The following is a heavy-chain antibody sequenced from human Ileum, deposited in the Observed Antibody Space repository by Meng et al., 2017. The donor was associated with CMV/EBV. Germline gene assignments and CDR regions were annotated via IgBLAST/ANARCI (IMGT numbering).Heavy chain of an antibody. J-gene: IGHJ4*02. V-gene: IGHV4-34*01. CDR1: GSFSGYY. CDR2: INQSGST. D-gene: IGHD3-10*01. Sequence: GSFSGYYWSWIRQPPGQGLEWIGEINQSGSTNYHPSLKSRVTISVDTSKNQFSLKLSSVTAADTAVYYCARGPRGNSLLWFGELWAYWGQGTLVTVSS. CDR3: ARGPRGNSLLWFGELWAY.